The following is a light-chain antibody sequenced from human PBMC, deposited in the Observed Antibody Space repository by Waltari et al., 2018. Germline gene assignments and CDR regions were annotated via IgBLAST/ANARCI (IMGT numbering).Light chain of an antibody. CDR1: QSISSW. J-gene: IGKJ1*01. CDR3: QTYNNYGT. Sequence: DIQMTQSPSTLSASVGDRVTLTCRASQSISSWLAWYQQKPGKGPKLLIYDASSLESGVPSRFSGSGSGTEFTLTLSSLQPDDSATYWCQTYNNYGTFGQGTKVEI. CDR2: DAS. V-gene: IGKV1-5*01.